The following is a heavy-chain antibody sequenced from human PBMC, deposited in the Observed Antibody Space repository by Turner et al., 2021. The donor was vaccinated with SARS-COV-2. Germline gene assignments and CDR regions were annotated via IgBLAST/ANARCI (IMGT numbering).Heavy chain of an antibody. CDR2: SYYSGST. CDR1: GGFISSSTYY. J-gene: IGHJ3*02. CDR3: ARQSEWELLGVLDAFDI. Sequence: QLQLQESGSGLVKPSETLSLTCPVPGGFISSSTYYWGWIRQPPGKGLEWSGSSYYSGSTYYDASLKSRVTISGDTSKNQFSLKLSSVTASDTAVYYCARQSEWELLGVLDAFDIWGQGTMVTVSS. V-gene: IGHV4-39*01. D-gene: IGHD1-26*01.